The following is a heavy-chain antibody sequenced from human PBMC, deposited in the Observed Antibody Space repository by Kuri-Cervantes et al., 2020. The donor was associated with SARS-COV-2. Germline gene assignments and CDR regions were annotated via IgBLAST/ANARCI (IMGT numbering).Heavy chain of an antibody. V-gene: IGHV4-38-2*02. D-gene: IGHD3-16*01. CDR1: GYSISSGYY. J-gene: IGHJ4*02. CDR3: ARGEYSYAPDFDS. CDR2: IYHSGST. Sequence: SETLSLTCTVSGYSISSGYYWGWIRQPPGKGLEWIGSIYHSGSTYYNPSLKSRVTISVDTSKNQFSLKLSSVTAADTAVYYCARGEYSYAPDFDSWGQGTLVTVSS.